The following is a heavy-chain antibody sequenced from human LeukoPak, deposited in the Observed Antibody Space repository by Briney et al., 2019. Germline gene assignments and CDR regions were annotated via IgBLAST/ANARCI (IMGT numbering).Heavy chain of an antibody. CDR2: IYYSGST. V-gene: IGHV4-59*01. CDR3: ARARKWLYAFDI. CDR1: GGSISSYY. Sequence: KPSETLSLTCTVSGGSISSYYWSWIRQPPGKGLEWIGYIYYSGSTNYNPSLKSRVTISVDTSKNQFSLKLSSVTAADTAVYYCARARKWLYAFDIWGQGTMVTVSS. D-gene: IGHD5-24*01. J-gene: IGHJ3*02.